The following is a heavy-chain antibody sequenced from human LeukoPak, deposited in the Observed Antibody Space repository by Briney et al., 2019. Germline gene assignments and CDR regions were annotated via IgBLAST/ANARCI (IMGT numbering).Heavy chain of an antibody. D-gene: IGHD2-2*01. V-gene: IGHV1-2*02. J-gene: IGHJ4*02. CDR3: ARPPRDLVSAAPFDY. Sequence: GASVKVSCKASGYSFSVYYIQWLRQVPGEGLEWVGWILPHSGDTYYAQKFRGRVTMTTGTSINTAYMELSRLKSDDTGIYFCARPPRDLVSAAPFDYWGQGTLVAVSS. CDR2: ILPHSGDT. CDR1: GYSFSVYY.